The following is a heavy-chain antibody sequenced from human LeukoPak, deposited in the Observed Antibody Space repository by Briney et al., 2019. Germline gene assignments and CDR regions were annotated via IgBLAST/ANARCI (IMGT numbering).Heavy chain of an antibody. V-gene: IGHV3-21*01. J-gene: IGHJ4*02. Sequence: GGSLRLSCAASGFTFKSYRMNWVRQAPGKGLEWVSSISSSSSDIYYADSVKGRFTISRDNAKNSLYLQMNSLRAEDPAVYYCARERPSIVVVPVANDYWGQGTLVTVSS. CDR1: GFTFKSYR. CDR3: ARERPSIVVVPVANDY. D-gene: IGHD2-2*01. CDR2: ISSSSSDI.